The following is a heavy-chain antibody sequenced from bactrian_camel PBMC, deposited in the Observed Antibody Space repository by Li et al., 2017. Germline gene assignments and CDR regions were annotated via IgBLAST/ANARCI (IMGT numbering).Heavy chain of an antibody. D-gene: IGHD4*01. J-gene: IGHJ6*01. CDR3: AAKIPSFPGDLYCSGDYERAFRY. CDR2: IDTYGRT. Sequence: VQLVESGGGSVQAGGSLRLSCVASGDTSRHYCMGWFRQAPGKEREVVATIDTYGRTSYTDSVKGRFTISKDNAKRMLYLQMTMLKPEDTAMYYCAAKIPSFPGDLYCSGDYERAFRYWGQGTQVTVS. V-gene: IGHV3S53*01. CDR1: GDTSRHYC.